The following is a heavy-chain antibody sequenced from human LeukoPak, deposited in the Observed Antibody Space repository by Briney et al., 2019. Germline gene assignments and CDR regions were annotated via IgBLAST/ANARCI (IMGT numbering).Heavy chain of an antibody. CDR1: GFTFSRYG. V-gene: IGHV3-33*07. CDR3: ARDLTPRPDSGGTLDY. J-gene: IGHJ4*02. Sequence: GGSLRLSCVASGFTFSRYGMYWVRQAPGKGLEWVAVIWYDGSNKYYADSVKGRFTISRDNSKNTLYLQMNSLRAEDTAVYYCARDLTPRPDSGGTLDYWGQGTLVTVSS. CDR2: IWYDGSNK. D-gene: IGHD2-15*01.